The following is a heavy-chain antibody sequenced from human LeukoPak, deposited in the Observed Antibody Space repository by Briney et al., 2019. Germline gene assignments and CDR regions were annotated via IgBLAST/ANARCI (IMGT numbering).Heavy chain of an antibody. CDR2: IYTSGST. V-gene: IGHV4-61*02. CDR1: GGSISSGSYY. J-gene: IGHJ6*03. CDR3: AREWLPPYYYYYMDV. Sequence: SQTLSLTCTGSGGSISSGSYYWSWIRQPAGKGLEWIGRIYTSGSTNYNPSLKSRVTISVDTSKNQSSLKLSSVTAADTAVYYCAREWLPPYYYYYMDVWGKGTTVTVSS. D-gene: IGHD3-22*01.